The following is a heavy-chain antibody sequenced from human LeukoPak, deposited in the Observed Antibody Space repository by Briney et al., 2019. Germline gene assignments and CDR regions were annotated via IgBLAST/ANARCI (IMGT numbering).Heavy chain of an antibody. CDR3: AKDMFSSWSLYGAFDI. CDR2: ISSSGSTI. Sequence: GGSLRLSCAASGFTFSSYEMNWVRQAPGKGLEWVSYISSSGSTIYYADSVKGRFTISRDNAKNSLYLQMNSLRAEDTASYYCAKDMFSSWSLYGAFDIWGQGTMVTVSS. CDR1: GFTFSSYE. V-gene: IGHV3-48*03. D-gene: IGHD6-13*01. J-gene: IGHJ3*02.